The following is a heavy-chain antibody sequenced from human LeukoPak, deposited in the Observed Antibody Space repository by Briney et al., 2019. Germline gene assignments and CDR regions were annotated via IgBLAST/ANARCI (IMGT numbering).Heavy chain of an antibody. J-gene: IGHJ4*02. CDR1: GGIFSNYA. CDR3: ARSKFGHSSDYNPFPYYVDY. CDR2: IIPVFTTA. V-gene: IGHV1-69*06. D-gene: IGHD3-16*01. Sequence: GSSVKVSCKASGGIFSNYAFIWVRQAPGQGLEWVGGIIPVFTTADYAQKFQGRVKITADTSTSTVYMDMSSLTSEDTAVYYCARSKFGHSSDYNPFPYYVDYWVQLTLITVS.